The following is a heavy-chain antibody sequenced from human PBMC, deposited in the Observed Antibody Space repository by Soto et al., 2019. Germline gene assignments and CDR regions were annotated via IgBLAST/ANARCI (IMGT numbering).Heavy chain of an antibody. V-gene: IGHV3-23*01. D-gene: IGHD5-18*01. CDR3: XXXDTAMVFDY. CDR2: ISGSGDST. J-gene: IGHJ4*02. Sequence: EVQLLESGGGLVQPGGSLRLSCAASGFTFSSYAMSWVRQAPGKGLEWVSVISGSGDSTYYADSVKGRFTISRDNSKXXXXXXXXXXXXXXXXVXXXXXXDTAMVFDYWGQGTLVTVSS. CDR1: GFTFSSYA.